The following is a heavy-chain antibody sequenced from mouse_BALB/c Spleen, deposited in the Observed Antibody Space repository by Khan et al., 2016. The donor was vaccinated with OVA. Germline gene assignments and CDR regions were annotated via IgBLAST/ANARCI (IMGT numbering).Heavy chain of an antibody. V-gene: IGHV1-7*01. CDR3: TRDRIDY. CDR2: INPTSGHT. J-gene: IGHJ2*01. CDR1: GYTFTTYW. Sequence: QVRLQQSGAELVKPGASVKMSCKTSGYTFTTYWMHWVKQRLGQGLEWIGYINPTSGHTDYNEKFKDKATLSVDKSSSTAYMQLSSLTSEDSAVYYCTRDRIDYWGQGTTLTVSS.